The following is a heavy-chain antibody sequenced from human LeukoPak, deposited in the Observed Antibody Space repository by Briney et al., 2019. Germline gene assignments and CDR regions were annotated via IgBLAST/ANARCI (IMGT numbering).Heavy chain of an antibody. CDR3: AKDGGLWVSAHWGDS. CDR2: ISGSGGST. V-gene: IGHV3-23*01. CDR1: GFTFSSYA. Sequence: GGSLRLSCAASGFTFSSYAMSWLRQAPGKGLEWVSAISGSGGSTYYADSVKGRFTVSRDDSKNTLYLQMNSLRAEDTAVYYCAKDGGLWVSAHWGDSWGRGTLVTVSS. J-gene: IGHJ4*02. D-gene: IGHD7-27*01.